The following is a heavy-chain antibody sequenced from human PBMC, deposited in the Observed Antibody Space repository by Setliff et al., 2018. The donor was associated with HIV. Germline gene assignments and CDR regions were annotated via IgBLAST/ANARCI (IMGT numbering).Heavy chain of an antibody. J-gene: IGHJ6*02. V-gene: IGHV4-31*03. Sequence: TLSLTCTVSGGSISSGDYYWTWIRQHPGKGLEWLGYIYYSGNTYYNPSLKGRVTISVDTSNNQLSLKLSSVTAADTAVYYCARDSPNANFGVVISDVWGQGTTVTVSS. CDR1: GGSISSGDYY. CDR2: IYYSGNT. D-gene: IGHD3-3*01. CDR3: ARDSPNANFGVVISDV.